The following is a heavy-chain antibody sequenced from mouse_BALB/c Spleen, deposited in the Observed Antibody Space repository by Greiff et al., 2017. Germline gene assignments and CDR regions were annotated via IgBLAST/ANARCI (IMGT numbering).Heavy chain of an antibody. CDR1: GFTFSSYT. V-gene: IGHV5-6-4*01. D-gene: IGHD2-4*01. CDR3: TRAYMIIRRYAMDY. J-gene: IGHJ4*01. CDR2: ISSGGSYT. Sequence: EVHLVESGGGLVKPGGSLKLSCAASGFTFSSYTMSWVRQTPEKRLEWVATISSGGSYTYYPDSVKGRFTISRDNAKNTLYLQMSSLKSEDTAMYYCTRAYMIIRRYAMDYWGQGTSVTVSS.